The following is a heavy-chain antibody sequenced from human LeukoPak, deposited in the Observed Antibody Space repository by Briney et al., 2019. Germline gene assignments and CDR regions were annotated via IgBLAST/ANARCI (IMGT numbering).Heavy chain of an antibody. D-gene: IGHD1-26*01. V-gene: IGHV4-34*01. CDR1: GGSFSGYY. CDR3: ATTEGY. J-gene: IGHJ4*02. Sequence: SDTLSLTCAVHGGSFSGYYWNWVRQPPGKGLEWIGEIRHSGSTNYNPSLKSRLTISVDTSKNQFSLKMDSVTAADTALYYCATTEGYWGQGNLVTVSS. CDR2: IRHSGST.